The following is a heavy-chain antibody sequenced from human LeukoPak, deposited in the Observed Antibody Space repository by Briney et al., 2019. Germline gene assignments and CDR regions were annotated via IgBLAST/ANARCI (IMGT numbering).Heavy chain of an antibody. V-gene: IGHV3-30*04. CDR1: GFTFSSYA. Sequence: GGSLRLSCAASGFTFSSYAMHWVRQAPGKGLEWVAVISYDGSNKYYADSVKGRFTISRDNSKNPLYLQMNSLRAEDTAVYYCARFRMGATDYWGQGTLVTVSS. CDR2: ISYDGSNK. CDR3: ARFRMGATDY. D-gene: IGHD1-26*01. J-gene: IGHJ4*02.